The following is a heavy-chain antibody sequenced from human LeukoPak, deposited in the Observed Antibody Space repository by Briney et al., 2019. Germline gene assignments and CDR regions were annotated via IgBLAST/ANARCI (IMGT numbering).Heavy chain of an antibody. V-gene: IGHV3-23*01. CDR3: AKDPKIYDILTSSSPNYFDY. J-gene: IGHJ4*02. CDR1: GFTFSSFA. CDR2: ISGSGGST. D-gene: IGHD3-9*01. Sequence: PGGSLRLSCAASGFTFSSFAMSWVRQAPGKGLEWVSAISGSGGSTYYADSVKGRFTISRDNSKNTLYLQMNSLRAEDTAVYYCAKDPKIYDILTSSSPNYFDYWGQGTLVTVSS.